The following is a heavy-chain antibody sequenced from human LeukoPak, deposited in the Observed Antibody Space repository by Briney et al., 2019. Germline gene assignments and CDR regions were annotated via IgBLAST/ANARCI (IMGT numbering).Heavy chain of an antibody. CDR1: GYTFTTYA. V-gene: IGHV1-69*06. CDR3: ARDQNMVGATGGYYYYYMDV. D-gene: IGHD1-26*01. CDR2: IIPIFGTA. Sequence: ASVKVSCKVSGYTFTTYAISWVRQAPGQGLEWMGGIIPIFGTANYAQKFQGRVTITADKSTSTAYMELSSLRSEDTAVYYCARDQNMVGATGGYYYYYMDVWGKGTTVTVSS. J-gene: IGHJ6*03.